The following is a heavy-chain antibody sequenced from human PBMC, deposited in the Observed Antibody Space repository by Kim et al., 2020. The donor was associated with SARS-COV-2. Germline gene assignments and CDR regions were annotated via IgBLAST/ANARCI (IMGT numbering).Heavy chain of an antibody. CDR3: ARAHRRIAALDY. V-gene: IGHV4-31*03. D-gene: IGHD6-13*01. CDR1: GGSISSGGYY. J-gene: IGHJ4*02. CDR2: IYYSGST. Sequence: SETLSLTCTVSGGSISSGGYYWSWIRQHPGEGLEWIGYIYYSGSTYYNPSLKSRVTISVDTSKNQFSLKLISVTAADTAVYYCARAHRRIAALDYWGQGTLVTVSS.